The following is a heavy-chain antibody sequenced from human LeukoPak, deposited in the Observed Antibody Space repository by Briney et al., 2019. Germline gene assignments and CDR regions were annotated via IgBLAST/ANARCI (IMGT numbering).Heavy chain of an antibody. CDR3: ASEKNYGDKYFDS. J-gene: IGHJ4*02. V-gene: IGHV1-46*02. CDR1: GHTSNIHY. CDR2: INRGDGIT. Sequence: ASVKVSCKASGHTSNIHYMHWVGQAPGQGLEWVAIINRGDGITGYAQRFQGRVTLTRDIFMSTVYMELSSLRSEDTAIYYCASEKNYGDKYFDSWGQGTVVTVSS. D-gene: IGHD4-17*01.